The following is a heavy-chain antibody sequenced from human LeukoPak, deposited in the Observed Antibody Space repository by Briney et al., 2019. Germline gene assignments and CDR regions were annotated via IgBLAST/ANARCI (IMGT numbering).Heavy chain of an antibody. CDR3: AKDPDTMVRGVIITGGDY. V-gene: IGHV3-7*01. CDR2: INQDGSEK. Sequence: PGGSLRLSCAASGFTFRTYWMTWVRQAPGEGLEWVANINQDGSEKYSVDYVKGRFTISRDNAKNSLYLQMNSLRAEDTAVYNCAKDPDTMVRGVIITGGDYWGQGTLVTVSS. CDR1: GFTFRTYW. D-gene: IGHD3-10*01. J-gene: IGHJ4*02.